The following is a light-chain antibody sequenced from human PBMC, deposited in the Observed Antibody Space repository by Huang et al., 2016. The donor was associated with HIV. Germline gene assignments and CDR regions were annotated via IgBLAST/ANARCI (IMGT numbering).Light chain of an antibody. CDR3: QQHIDWPT. V-gene: IGKV3-11*01. CDR2: DAS. J-gene: IGKJ2*01. CDR1: QNVSRY. Sequence: EVVLAQSPATLSLSPGEKATLSCRASQNVSRYLAWYQQKVGQSPSLLISDASNRATGIPARFSGSGSGTDFTLTISSLQPVDSAVYYCQQHIDWPTFGQGTTLEI.